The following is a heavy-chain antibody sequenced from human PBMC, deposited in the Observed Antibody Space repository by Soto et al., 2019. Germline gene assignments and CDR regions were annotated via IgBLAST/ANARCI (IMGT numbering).Heavy chain of an antibody. CDR1: GYTFTNYG. CDR2: ISPYNGKT. J-gene: IGHJ5*02. Sequence: QVQLVQSGGEVKKPGASVTVSCQTSGYTFTNYGINWVRQAPGQGLELMGWISPYNGKTNSAQNLQARVTMTTDTATSTAGMELRRLRSDDTAVYYCARVPTPTYGYSDKTNWFDPWGQGTLVTVSS. V-gene: IGHV1-18*04. D-gene: IGHD2-15*01. CDR3: ARVPTPTYGYSDKTNWFDP.